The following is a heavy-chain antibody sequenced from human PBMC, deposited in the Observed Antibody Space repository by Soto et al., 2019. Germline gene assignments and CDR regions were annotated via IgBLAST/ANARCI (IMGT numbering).Heavy chain of an antibody. D-gene: IGHD3-16*01. Sequence: SETLSLTCTVSGGSISSSSYYWGWIRQPPGKGLEWIGSIYYSGSTYYNPSLKSRVTISVDTSKNQFSLKLSSVTAEDTALYYCATRPNNVHYYVGVFDFWGQGALVTVSS. J-gene: IGHJ4*02. CDR2: IYYSGST. CDR3: ATRPNNVHYYVGVFDF. V-gene: IGHV4-39*01. CDR1: GGSISSSSYY.